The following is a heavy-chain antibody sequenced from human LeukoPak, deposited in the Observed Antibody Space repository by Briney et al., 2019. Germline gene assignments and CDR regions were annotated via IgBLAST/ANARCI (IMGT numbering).Heavy chain of an antibody. CDR3: AKDRFIGPNYGDYYFDY. Sequence: GGSLRLSCAASGFTFSTYGMHWVRQAPGKGLEWVAVISYDGNNKYYADSVKGRFTISRDNSKNTLYLQMNSLRAEDTAVYYCAKDRFIGPNYGDYYFDYWGQGTLVTVSS. V-gene: IGHV3-30*18. D-gene: IGHD4-17*01. CDR2: ISYDGNNK. CDR1: GFTFSTYG. J-gene: IGHJ4*02.